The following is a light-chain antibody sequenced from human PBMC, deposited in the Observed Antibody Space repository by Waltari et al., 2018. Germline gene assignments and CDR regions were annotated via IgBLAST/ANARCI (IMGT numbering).Light chain of an antibody. J-gene: IGKJ4*01. CDR2: LGS. V-gene: IGKV2-28*01. CDR3: MQALQLPVT. Sequence: DIVMTQSPLSLPVTPGETASISCRSRQSLLQSNGDNYLDWYLQKPGQSPQLLIYLGSNRASGVPDRFSGSGSGTDFTLKISRVEAEDVGVYYCMQALQLPVTFGGGTKVEIK. CDR1: QSLLQSNGDNY.